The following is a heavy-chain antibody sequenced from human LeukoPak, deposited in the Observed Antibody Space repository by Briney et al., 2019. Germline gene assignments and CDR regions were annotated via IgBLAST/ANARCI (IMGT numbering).Heavy chain of an antibody. CDR1: GFTFSNYN. CDR2: ITSSSSYI. CDR3: ARGPWGYCSGDSCSGYFFDY. V-gene: IGHV3-21*01. D-gene: IGHD2-15*01. Sequence: GGSLRLSCAASGFTFSNYNMNWVRQAPGKGLEWVSSITSSSSYIYSTDSVKGRFTISRDNAKNSLYLQMNSLRAEDAAVYYCARGPWGYCSGDSCSGYFFDYWGQGALVTVSS. J-gene: IGHJ4*02.